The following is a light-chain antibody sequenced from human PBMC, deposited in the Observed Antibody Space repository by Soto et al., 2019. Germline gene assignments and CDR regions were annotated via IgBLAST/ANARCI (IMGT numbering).Light chain of an antibody. CDR3: QQYGNSRYT. Sequence: EIVLTQSTGTLSLSPGERATLSCRASQSVSSSYLAWYQQRPGQAPRLLIYGASSRASDIPDRFSGSGSGTDFTLTISRLEPEDFAVYYCQQYGNSRYTFGQGTKLEIK. CDR1: QSVSSSY. V-gene: IGKV3-20*01. CDR2: GAS. J-gene: IGKJ2*01.